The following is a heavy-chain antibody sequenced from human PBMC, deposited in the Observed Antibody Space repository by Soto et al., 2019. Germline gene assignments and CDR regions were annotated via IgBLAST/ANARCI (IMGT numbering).Heavy chain of an antibody. J-gene: IGHJ4*02. D-gene: IGHD3-16*02. CDR1: GVSVTGGNFF. CDR2: ISNSETT. CDR3: ARGGLHLGEFSLGQFDS. V-gene: IGHV4-61*01. Sequence: QVQLQGSGPRLVKPSEALSLSCTVSGVSVTGGNFFWCWVRQPPGKTLEWLGCISNSETTNSNPSLKSRLTLSLDTSRNQFSLSLNSVTAADTAVYFCARGGLHLGEFSLGQFDSWGQGTLVNVSS.